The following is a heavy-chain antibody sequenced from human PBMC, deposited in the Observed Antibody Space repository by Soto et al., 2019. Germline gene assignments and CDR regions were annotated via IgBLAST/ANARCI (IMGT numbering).Heavy chain of an antibody. CDR3: ARAHEAPAESSHLAALPAPDNIAAAGPGSYGMDV. D-gene: IGHD6-13*01. Sequence: ASVKVSCKASGYTFTSYGISWVRQAPGQGLEWMGWISAYNGNTNYAQKLQGRVTMTTDTSTSTAYMELRSLRSDDTAVFYCARAHEAPAESSHLAALPAPDNIAAAGPGSYGMDVWGQGTTVTVSS. V-gene: IGHV1-18*01. CDR2: ISAYNGNT. J-gene: IGHJ6*02. CDR1: GYTFTSYG.